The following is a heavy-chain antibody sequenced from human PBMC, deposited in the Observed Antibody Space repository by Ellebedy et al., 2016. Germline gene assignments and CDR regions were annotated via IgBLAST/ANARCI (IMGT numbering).Heavy chain of an antibody. CDR3: RQGHYANY. D-gene: IGHD4-17*01. CDR2: MRGDGAKT. CDR1: GLTVSSFF. J-gene: IGHJ4*02. V-gene: IGHV3-23*01. Sequence: GGSLRLXXAPSGLTVSSFFMGWVRQAPGKGLEWVSTMRGDGAKTHLADSVKGRFTMSRDIAKNTVYLQMNRLRAEDTAVYYCRQGHYANYWGQGTLVTVSS.